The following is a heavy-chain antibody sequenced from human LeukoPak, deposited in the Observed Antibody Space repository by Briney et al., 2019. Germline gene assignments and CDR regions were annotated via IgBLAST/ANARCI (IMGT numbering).Heavy chain of an antibody. J-gene: IGHJ4*02. CDR3: ARGPWQLAGGNLFSYFDY. CDR1: GFTFSSYG. D-gene: IGHD6-6*01. CDR2: IWYDGSNK. Sequence: GGSLRLSCAASGFTFSSYGVHWVRQAPGKGLEWVAVIWYDGSNKYYAASVKGRFTISRDNSKNTLYLQMNSLRVEDTAVYYCARGPWQLAGGNLFSYFDYWGQGTLVTVSS. V-gene: IGHV3-33*01.